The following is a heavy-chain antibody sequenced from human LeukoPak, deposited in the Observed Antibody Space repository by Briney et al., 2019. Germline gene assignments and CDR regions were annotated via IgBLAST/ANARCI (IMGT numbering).Heavy chain of an antibody. V-gene: IGHV3-49*03. D-gene: IGHD3-3*01. CDR3: TRVGRSIDTRSYYYMDV. CDR2: IRSKAYGGTT. J-gene: IGHJ6*03. CDR1: GFTFGDYA. Sequence: GGSLRLSCTASGFTFGDYAMSWFRQAPGKGLEWVGFIRSKAYGGTTEYAASVKGRFTISRDDSKSIAYLQMNSLKTEDTAVYYCTRVGRSIDTRSYYYMDVWGKGTTVTVSS.